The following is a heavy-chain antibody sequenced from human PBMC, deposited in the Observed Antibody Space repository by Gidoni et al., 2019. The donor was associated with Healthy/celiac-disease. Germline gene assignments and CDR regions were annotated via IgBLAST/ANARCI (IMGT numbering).Heavy chain of an antibody. CDR3: ARDPDTNLADFDY. D-gene: IGHD5-18*01. CDR1: VFPFSYYY. J-gene: IGHJ4*02. V-gene: IGHV3-11*01. Sequence: QVQLVESGGGLVKPGGSLRLSCAASVFPFSYYYISWIRQAPGKGLEWVSYISSSGSTIYYADSVKGRFTISRDNAKNSLYLQMNSLRAEDTAVYYCARDPDTNLADFDYWGQGTLVTVSS. CDR2: ISSSGSTI.